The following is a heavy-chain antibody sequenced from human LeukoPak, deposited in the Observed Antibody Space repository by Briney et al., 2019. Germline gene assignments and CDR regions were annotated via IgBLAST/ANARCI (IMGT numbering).Heavy chain of an antibody. J-gene: IGHJ5*01. Sequence: PSETLSLTCAVYGGSFSGYYWSWIRQPPGKGLEWIGEINDSGSTNYNPSFKSRVTISVDTSKNQFSLKLSSLTAADTAVYFCGRVENGSYENWFDSSGQGTLVTVSS. CDR3: GRVENGSYENWFDS. D-gene: IGHD1-26*01. CDR1: GGSFSGYY. V-gene: IGHV4-34*01. CDR2: INDSGST.